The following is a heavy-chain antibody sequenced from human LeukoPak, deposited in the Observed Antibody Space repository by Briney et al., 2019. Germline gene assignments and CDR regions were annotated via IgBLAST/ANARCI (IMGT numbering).Heavy chain of an antibody. CDR2: ISSSGRTI. V-gene: IGHV3-48*03. Sequence: GGSLRLSCAASGFTFSSYEMNWVRQAPGKGLEWVSYISSSGRTIYYADSVKGRFTISRDNAKNSLYLQMNSLRAEDTAVYYCAREEEQQLDGWGQGTLVTVSS. J-gene: IGHJ4*02. CDR1: GFTFSSYE. CDR3: AREEEQQLDG. D-gene: IGHD6-13*01.